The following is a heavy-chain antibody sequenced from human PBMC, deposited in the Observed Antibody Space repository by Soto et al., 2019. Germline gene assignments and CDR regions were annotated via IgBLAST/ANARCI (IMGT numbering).Heavy chain of an antibody. CDR1: GGTFSSYA. CDR2: IIPIFGTA. J-gene: IGHJ5*02. CDR3: ARFSGGYYDILTGYPRGSWFDP. Sequence: SVKVSCKASGGTFSSYAISWVRQAPGQGLEWMGGIIPIFGTANYAQKFQGRVTITADESTSTAYMELSSLRSEDTAVYYCARFSGGYYDILTGYPRGSWFDPWGQGTLVTVSS. V-gene: IGHV1-69*13. D-gene: IGHD3-9*01.